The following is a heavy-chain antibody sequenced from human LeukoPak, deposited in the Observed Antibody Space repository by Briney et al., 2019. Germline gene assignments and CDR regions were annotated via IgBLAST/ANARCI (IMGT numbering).Heavy chain of an antibody. V-gene: IGHV3-48*03. CDR3: ARGERWLLPPTDY. CDR2: ISSSGSTK. J-gene: IGHJ4*02. Sequence: GGSLRLSCAASGFTFSSYEMNWVRQAPGKGLEWVSYISSSGSTKYYADSVKGRFTISRDNARNSLYLQMNSLRADDTAVYYCARGERWLLPPTDYWGQGTLSPSPQ. CDR1: GFTFSSYE. D-gene: IGHD5-24*01.